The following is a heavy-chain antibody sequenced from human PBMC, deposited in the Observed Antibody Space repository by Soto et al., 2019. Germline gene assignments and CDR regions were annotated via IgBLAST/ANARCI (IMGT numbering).Heavy chain of an antibody. J-gene: IGHJ2*01. CDR1: GFTFSAYG. CDR2: ISYDGSNK. D-gene: IGHD2-15*01. CDR3: AKPSETGGPSDFDL. V-gene: IGHV3-30*18. Sequence: QGQLVESWGGVVQPGRALRLSCAASGFTFSAYGIHWVRQAPGKGLEWMAVISYDGSNKYYSDYVKGRFTISRDNYKNTLYLHMNGLRAEDKAIYYCAKPSETGGPSDFDLWGRGTLVTVSS.